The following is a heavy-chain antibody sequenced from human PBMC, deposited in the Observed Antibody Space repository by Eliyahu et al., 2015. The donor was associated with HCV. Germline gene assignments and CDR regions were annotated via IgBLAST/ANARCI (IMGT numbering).Heavy chain of an antibody. Sequence: QVHLVQSVTAVKKPRSSVNVSCKASGDTFNNFVVSWVRQAPGQGLEWLGKISPLGSSTYAQALQDRVTITADKSTSTSYMELKGLRAEDTGIYYCATNYYGSGTYYPSWGQGTLVTVSS. D-gene: IGHD3-10*01. V-gene: IGHV1-69*04. CDR1: GDTFNNFV. J-gene: IGHJ5*02. CDR2: ISPLGSS. CDR3: ATNYYGSGTYYPS.